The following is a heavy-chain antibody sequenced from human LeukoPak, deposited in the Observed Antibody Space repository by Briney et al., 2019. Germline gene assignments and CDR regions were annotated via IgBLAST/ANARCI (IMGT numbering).Heavy chain of an antibody. Sequence: SVKVSCKASGGTFSSYAISWVRQAPGQGLEWMGGIIPIFGTANYAQKFQGRVTITADESTSTAYMELSSLRSEDTAVYYCARGGIAAAGPMVWFDPWGQGTLVTVSS. CDR3: ARGGIAAAGPMVWFDP. CDR1: GGTFSSYA. D-gene: IGHD6-13*01. V-gene: IGHV1-69*13. CDR2: IIPIFGTA. J-gene: IGHJ5*02.